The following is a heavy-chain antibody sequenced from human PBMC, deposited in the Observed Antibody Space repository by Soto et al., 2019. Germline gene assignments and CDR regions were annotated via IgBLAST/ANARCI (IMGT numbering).Heavy chain of an antibody. V-gene: IGHV3-33*01. J-gene: IGHJ4*02. D-gene: IGHD6-19*01. CDR2: IWYDGGNK. Sequence: ESGGGVVQPGRSLRLSCAASGFNFSRYVMHWVRQAPGKGLEWVAVIWYDGGNKYYADSVKGRFTISRDNSKNTLYLQMNSLRAEDTAVYYCARDGQWLPRDGLRSSYYFDYWGQGTLVTVSS. CDR3: ARDGQWLPRDGLRSSYYFDY. CDR1: GFNFSRYV.